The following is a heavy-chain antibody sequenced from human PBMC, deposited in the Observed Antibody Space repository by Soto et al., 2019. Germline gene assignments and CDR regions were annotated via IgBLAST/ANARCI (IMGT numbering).Heavy chain of an antibody. CDR1: GYSFTSYW. Sequence: REPLNISCKGSGYSFTSYWISWVRQMPGKGLEWMGRIDPSDSYTNYSPSFQGHVTISADKSISTAYLQWSSLKASDTAMYYCSRHGNYYDSSGPLAFDIWGQGTMVTVSS. CDR3: SRHGNYYDSSGPLAFDI. V-gene: IGHV5-10-1*01. CDR2: IDPSDSYT. D-gene: IGHD3-22*01. J-gene: IGHJ3*02.